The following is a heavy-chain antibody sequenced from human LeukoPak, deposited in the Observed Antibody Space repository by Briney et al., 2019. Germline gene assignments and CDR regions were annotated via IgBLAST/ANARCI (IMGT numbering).Heavy chain of an antibody. CDR1: GGSISSLNL. CDR3: AGLEGRYSTDWFYFFDY. D-gene: IGHD6-19*01. Sequence: SETLSLTCIVSGGSISSLNLWSWLRQPPGKGLEWIGEMYLGGATNFNPSLKSRVTILIDKSKNQLSLQLTSVTAADTAVYYCAGLEGRYSTDWFYFFDYWGQGALVTVSS. V-gene: IGHV4-4*02. CDR2: MYLGGAT. J-gene: IGHJ4*02.